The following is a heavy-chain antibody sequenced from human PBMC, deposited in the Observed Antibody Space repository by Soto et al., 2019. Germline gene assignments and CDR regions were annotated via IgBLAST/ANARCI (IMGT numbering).Heavy chain of an antibody. Sequence: GGSLRPSCAASGFTFSSYAMSWVRQAPGKGLEWVSAISGSGGSTYYADSVKGRFTISRDNSKNTLYLQMNSLRAEDTAVYYCAKEGPYSSSSYYYYYGMDVWGQGTAVTVSS. J-gene: IGHJ6*02. CDR3: AKEGPYSSSSYYYYYGMDV. CDR1: GFTFSSYA. CDR2: ISGSGGST. V-gene: IGHV3-23*01. D-gene: IGHD6-6*01.